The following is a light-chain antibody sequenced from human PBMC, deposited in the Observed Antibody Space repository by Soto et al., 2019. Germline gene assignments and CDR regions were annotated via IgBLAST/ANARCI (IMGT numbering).Light chain of an antibody. CDR1: QSITNSY. CDR2: GAL. CDR3: QQYATSPWT. Sequence: ETVLTQSPGILSLSPGGGGLHLCKVIQSITNSYLAWFLQKPGQAPRLLIFGALSRATGIPDRFSGSGSGTDFTLTISRLEPEDFAVYYCQQYATSPWTFGQGTKVDIK. J-gene: IGKJ1*01. V-gene: IGKV3-20*01.